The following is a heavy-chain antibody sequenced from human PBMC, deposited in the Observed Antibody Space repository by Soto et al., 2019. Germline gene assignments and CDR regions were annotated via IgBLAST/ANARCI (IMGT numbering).Heavy chain of an antibody. D-gene: IGHD2-21*02. CDR1: GGSISSYY. CDR2: IYYSGST. CDR3: ARDNPTSYGGGNCYSRWFDP. Sequence: SETLSLTCTVSGGSISSYYWSWIRQPPGKGLEWIGYIYYSGSTNYNPSLKSRVTISVDTSKNQFSLKLSSVTAADTAVYYCARDNPTSYGGGNCYSRWFDPWGQGALVTVSS. J-gene: IGHJ5*02. V-gene: IGHV4-59*01.